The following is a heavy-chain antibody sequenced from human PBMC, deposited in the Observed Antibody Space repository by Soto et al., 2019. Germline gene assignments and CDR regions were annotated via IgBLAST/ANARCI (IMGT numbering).Heavy chain of an antibody. V-gene: IGHV3-23*01. CDR2: LTTTGVNT. CDR3: AKSVLWFGELFMA. D-gene: IGHD3-10*01. Sequence: EVQLLESGGGLVQPGGSLRLSCAASGFTFSDYAMSWVRQAPGKGLEWVSSLTTTGVNTYSADSVKGRFTISRDNFKNTLYLQMNSLRVEDTAVYYCAKSVLWFGELFMAWGQGTLVTVTS. CDR1: GFTFSDYA. J-gene: IGHJ5*02.